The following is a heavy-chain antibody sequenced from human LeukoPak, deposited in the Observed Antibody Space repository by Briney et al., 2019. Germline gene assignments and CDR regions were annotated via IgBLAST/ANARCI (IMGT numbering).Heavy chain of an antibody. J-gene: IGHJ4*02. CDR3: AKAEGFFGGYYDH. Sequence: GGSLRLSCATSGFTFSSYGFHWVRQAPGKGLVWVSRINEDGSTTNYADSVKGRSTIFRDNAKNSLYLQMNSLRAEDTAFYYCAKAEGFFGGYYDHWGQGTLVTVSS. CDR1: GFTFSSYG. CDR2: INEDGSTT. D-gene: IGHD4-23*01. V-gene: IGHV3-74*01.